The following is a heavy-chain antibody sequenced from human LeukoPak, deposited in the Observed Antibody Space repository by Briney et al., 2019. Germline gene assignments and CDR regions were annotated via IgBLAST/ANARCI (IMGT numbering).Heavy chain of an antibody. Sequence: SETLSLTCTVSGGSISSYYWGWIRQPPGKGLEWIGYIFYSGSINYNPSLKSRVTISADTSKNQFSLKLSSVTAADTAVYYCARTKVGWNSNWFDPWGQGTLVTVSS. J-gene: IGHJ5*02. CDR2: IFYSGSI. CDR1: GGSISSYY. V-gene: IGHV4-59*01. D-gene: IGHD1-7*01. CDR3: ARTKVGWNSNWFDP.